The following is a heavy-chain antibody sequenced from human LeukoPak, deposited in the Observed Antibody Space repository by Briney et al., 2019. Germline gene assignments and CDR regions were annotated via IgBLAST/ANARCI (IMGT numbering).Heavy chain of an antibody. CDR3: AREYFYDGTPDY. D-gene: IGHD3-22*01. CDR2: INTGNGNT. Sequence: GASVKVSCKASGYTFTNYAMHWVRQAPGQRLEWMGWINTGNGNTKYSQKFQDRVTITRDTSASTAYMELSNLRSEDTAVYYCAREYFYDGTPDYWGQGTLVTVSS. V-gene: IGHV1-3*04. CDR1: GYTFTNYA. J-gene: IGHJ4*02.